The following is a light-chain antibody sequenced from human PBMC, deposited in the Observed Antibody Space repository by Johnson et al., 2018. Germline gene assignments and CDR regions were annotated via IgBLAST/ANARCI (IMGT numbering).Light chain of an antibody. Sequence: QSVLTQPPSVSAAPGQKVTISCSGSSSNIGNNYVYWYQQLPGTAPKLLIYENNKRPSGIPDRFSGSKSGTSATLGITGLQTWDEADYYCGTWDSSLSAGNVFGTGTKVTVL. CDR2: ENN. CDR3: GTWDSSLSAGNV. CDR1: SSNIGNNY. V-gene: IGLV1-51*02. J-gene: IGLJ1*01.